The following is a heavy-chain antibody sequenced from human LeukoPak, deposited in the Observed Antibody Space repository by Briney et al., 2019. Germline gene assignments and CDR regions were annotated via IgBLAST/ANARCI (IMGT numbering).Heavy chain of an antibody. Sequence: SSETLSLTCTVSGGSISSYYWSWIRQPPGKGLEWIGYIYYSGSTNYNPSLKSRVTISVDTSKNQFSLKLSSVTAADTAVYYCARDGGLYYYDRGGWFDPWGQGTLVTVSS. D-gene: IGHD3-10*02. CDR2: IYYSGST. J-gene: IGHJ5*02. V-gene: IGHV4-59*01. CDR1: GGSISSYY. CDR3: ARDGGLYYYDRGGWFDP.